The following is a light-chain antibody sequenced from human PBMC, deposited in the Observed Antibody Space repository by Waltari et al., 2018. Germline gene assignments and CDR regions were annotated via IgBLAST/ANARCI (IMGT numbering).Light chain of an antibody. CDR2: GAS. CDR1: QNVYTN. J-gene: IGKJ1*01. CDR3: QQYMNWPRT. Sequence: EIVMTQSPATLSVSPGERVTLSCRARQNVYTNLAWYQQKPGEAPRLLIYGASTRATDIPARFSGSGSGKDFTLTISSLESEDFAIFYCQQYMNWPRTFGQGTKVEIK. V-gene: IGKV3-15*01.